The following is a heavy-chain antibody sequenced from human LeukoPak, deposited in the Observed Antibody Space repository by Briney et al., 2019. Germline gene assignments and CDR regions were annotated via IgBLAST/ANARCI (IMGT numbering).Heavy chain of an antibody. J-gene: IGHJ4*02. Sequence: GGSLRLSCAASGFTFSSYNMNWVRQAPGKGLEWVSYISSSSSTIYYADSVKGRFTISRDNAKNSLYLQMNSLRTEDTAVYYCATLRSDSSGWYYFDYWGQGTLVTVSS. CDR3: ATLRSDSSGWYYFDY. V-gene: IGHV3-48*01. CDR2: ISSSSSTI. CDR1: GFTFSSYN. D-gene: IGHD6-19*01.